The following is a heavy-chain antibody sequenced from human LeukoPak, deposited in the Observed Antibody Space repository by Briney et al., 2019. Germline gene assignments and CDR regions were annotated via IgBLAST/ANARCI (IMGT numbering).Heavy chain of an antibody. V-gene: IGHV3-23*01. CDR2: ISGSGDKS. CDR1: GFTFSSYA. Sequence: GGSLRLSCAASGFTFSSYAMSWVRQAPGKGLEWVSVISGSGDKSYYTDSVKGRFTISRDNSKNTLYLQMNSLRPEDTAVYYCAKLLAAAGTGKDYWGQGTLVTVSS. D-gene: IGHD6-13*01. CDR3: AKLLAAAGTGKDY. J-gene: IGHJ4*02.